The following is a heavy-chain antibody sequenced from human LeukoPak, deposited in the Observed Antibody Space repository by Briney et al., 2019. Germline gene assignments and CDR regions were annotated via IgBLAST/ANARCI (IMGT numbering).Heavy chain of an antibody. J-gene: IGHJ6*03. CDR1: GGSFSGYY. CDR3: AMLRAYYYMDV. V-gene: IGHV4-34*01. CDR2: INHSGST. Sequence: SETLSLTCAVYGGSFSGYYWSWIRQPPGKGLEWIGEINHSGSTNYNPSLKSRVTISVDTSKNQFSLKLSSVTAADTAVYYCAMLRAYYYMDVWGKGTTVTVSS. D-gene: IGHD2-8*01.